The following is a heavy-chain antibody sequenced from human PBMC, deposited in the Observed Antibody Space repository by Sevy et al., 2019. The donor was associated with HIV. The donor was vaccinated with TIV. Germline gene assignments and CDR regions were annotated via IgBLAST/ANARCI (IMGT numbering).Heavy chain of an antibody. Sequence: SETLSLTCTVSGGSMSSYYWSWIRQPAGKGLESIGRIYTSGSTNYNPSLKSRVTMSVDTSKNQFSLKLSSVTAADTAVYYCARGRYSSGWFDAFDIWGQGTMVTVSS. V-gene: IGHV4-4*07. CDR2: IYTSGST. D-gene: IGHD6-19*01. J-gene: IGHJ3*02. CDR1: GGSMSSYY. CDR3: ARGRYSSGWFDAFDI.